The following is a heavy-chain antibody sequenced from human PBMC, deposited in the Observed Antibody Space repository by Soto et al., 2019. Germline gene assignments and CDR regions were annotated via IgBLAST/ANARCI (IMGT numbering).Heavy chain of an antibody. CDR2: IGPETGAT. Sequence: GASVKVSCKASGYTFTGHDIHWVRQAPEQGPEWMGEIGPETGATRYAQKFQGRVTMTRDMSITKVYMELTNLSPDDTDVYYCGRGRSGQIVVFYWGQGTPVTVS. D-gene: IGHD1-26*01. J-gene: IGHJ4*02. CDR1: GYTFTGHD. V-gene: IGHV1-2*02. CDR3: GRGRSGQIVVFY.